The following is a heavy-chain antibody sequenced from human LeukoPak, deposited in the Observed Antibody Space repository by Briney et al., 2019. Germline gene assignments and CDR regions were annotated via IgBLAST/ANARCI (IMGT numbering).Heavy chain of an antibody. Sequence: GGSLRLSCAASGFSLSGYWMSWVRQAPGQGLEWVANIGKDGSWIHYADSVKGRFTISRDNAKNYLSLQMNSLRADDTAIYYCARDLDFYATDYWGQGTLVTVSS. V-gene: IGHV3-7*01. D-gene: IGHD2/OR15-2a*01. CDR3: ARDLDFYATDY. J-gene: IGHJ4*02. CDR2: IGKDGSWI. CDR1: GFSLSGYW.